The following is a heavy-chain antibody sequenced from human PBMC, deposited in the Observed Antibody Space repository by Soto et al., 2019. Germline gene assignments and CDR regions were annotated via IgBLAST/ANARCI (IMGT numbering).Heavy chain of an antibody. J-gene: IGHJ4*02. CDR3: ARSGGLGGDFNY. CDR2: IIPMFDTP. V-gene: IGHV1-69*12. D-gene: IGHD2-15*01. CDR1: GGTFSSDS. Sequence: QVQLVQSGAEVKKPGSSVKVSCKASGGTFSSDSFSWVRQAPGQGLEWMGGIIPMFDTPIYAQKFQDRVTITADERTSTACMQVGSLMSSETSVYYCARSGGLGGDFNYWAQGSLVTVSS.